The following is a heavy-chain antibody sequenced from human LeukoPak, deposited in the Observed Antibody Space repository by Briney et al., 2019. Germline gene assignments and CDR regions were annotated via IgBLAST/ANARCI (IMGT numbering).Heavy chain of an antibody. CDR2: IYYSGST. Sequence: SDTLSLTCTVSGGSISSSSYYWGWIRQPPGKGLEWIESIYYSGSTYYNPSLKSRVTISVDTSKNQFSLKLSSVTAADTAVYYPTLTDYYYYYMDVWGKGTTVTVSS. CDR3: TLTDYYYYYMDV. J-gene: IGHJ6*03. CDR1: GGSISSSSYY. V-gene: IGHV4-39*01. D-gene: IGHD3-9*01.